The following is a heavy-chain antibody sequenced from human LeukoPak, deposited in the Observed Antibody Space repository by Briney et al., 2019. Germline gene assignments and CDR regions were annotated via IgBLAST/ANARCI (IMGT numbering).Heavy chain of an antibody. CDR1: GYTFTCYY. CDR2: INPSGGST. D-gene: IGHD5-18*01. Sequence: GASVKVSCKASGYTFTCYYMHWVRQAPGQGLEWMGIINPSGGSTSYAQKFQGRVTMTRDTSTSTVYMELSSLRSEDTAVYYCAREVTDSRVSYGMDVWGQGTTVTVSS. CDR3: AREVTDSRVSYGMDV. V-gene: IGHV1-46*01. J-gene: IGHJ6*02.